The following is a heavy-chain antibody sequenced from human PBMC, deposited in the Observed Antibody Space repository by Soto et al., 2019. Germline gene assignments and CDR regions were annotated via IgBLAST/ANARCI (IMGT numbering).Heavy chain of an antibody. Sequence: SETLSLTCAVYGGSFSGYYWSWIRQPPGKGLEWIGEINHSGSTNYNPSLKSRVTISVDTSKNQFSLKLSSVTAADTAVYYCARALRGERGYSGYGGKYYYYGMDVWGQGTTVTVSS. D-gene: IGHD5-12*01. CDR3: ARALRGERGYSGYGGKYYYYGMDV. CDR1: GGSFSGYY. V-gene: IGHV4-34*01. J-gene: IGHJ6*02. CDR2: INHSGST.